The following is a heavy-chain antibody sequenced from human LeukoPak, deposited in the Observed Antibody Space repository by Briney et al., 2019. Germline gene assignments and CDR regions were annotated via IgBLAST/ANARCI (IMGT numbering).Heavy chain of an antibody. V-gene: IGHV3-30*04. CDR2: ISYDGSNK. CDR3: ARGAVPRALDY. J-gene: IGHJ4*02. CDR1: GFTFSIYA. Sequence: GGSLRLSCAASGFTFSIYAMHWVRQAPGKGLEWVAVISYDGSNKYYADSVKGRFTISRDNSKNTLYLQMNSLRAEDTAVYYCARGAVPRALDYWGQGTLVTVSS.